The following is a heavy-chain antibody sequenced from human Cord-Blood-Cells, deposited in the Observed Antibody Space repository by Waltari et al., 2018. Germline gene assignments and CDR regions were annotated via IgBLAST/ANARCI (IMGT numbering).Heavy chain of an antibody. Sequence: QVQLVQSGAEVKKPGASVKVSCKASGYTFTSYDINWVRQATGQGLEWMGWMNRNSGNKGYAQKFQGRVTITRNTSISTAYMELSSLRSEDTAVYYCASRVAARRAFDIWGQGTMVTVSS. D-gene: IGHD6-6*01. CDR3: ASRVAARRAFDI. J-gene: IGHJ3*02. V-gene: IGHV1-8*03. CDR2: MNRNSGNK. CDR1: GYTFTSYD.